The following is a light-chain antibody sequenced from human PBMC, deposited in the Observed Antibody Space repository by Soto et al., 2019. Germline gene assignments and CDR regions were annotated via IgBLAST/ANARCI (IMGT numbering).Light chain of an antibody. J-gene: IGKJ2*01. CDR1: QSVINNW. CDR3: QQYGMSPYT. Sequence: EIVLTQSPDTLSLSPGERATLSCRASQSVINNWIASYQQKTGQAPRLLIYSASSRPGGIPDKFSGSGSGTDFTLRINRLDPEEFAVYYCQQYGMSPYTFAQRTQLEI. V-gene: IGKV3-20*01. CDR2: SAS.